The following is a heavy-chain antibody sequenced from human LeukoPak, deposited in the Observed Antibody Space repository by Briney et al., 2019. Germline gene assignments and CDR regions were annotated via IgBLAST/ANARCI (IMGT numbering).Heavy chain of an antibody. D-gene: IGHD6-13*01. J-gene: IGHJ5*02. CDR1: GGSISSSGYY. Sequence: PSETPSLTCTVSGGSISSSGYYWIWIRQHPGKGLEWIGYIYYSGSTYYNPSLKSRVTISVDTSKNQFSLKLSSVTAADTAVYYCARQQQLRWFDPWGQGTLVTVSS. CDR3: ARQQQLRWFDP. V-gene: IGHV4-31*03. CDR2: IYYSGST.